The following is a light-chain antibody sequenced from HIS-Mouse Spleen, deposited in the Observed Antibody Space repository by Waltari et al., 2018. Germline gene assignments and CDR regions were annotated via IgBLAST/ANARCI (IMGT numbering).Light chain of an antibody. CDR2: EVS. Sequence: QSALTHPASVSGSPGQSITISCPGASRDVRGHNYVSWSQQHPGKAPKLMIYEVSNRPSGVSNRFSGSKSGNTASLTISGLQAEDEADYYCSSYTSSSTLVFGGGTKLTVL. J-gene: IGLJ3*02. CDR3: SSYTSSSTLV. V-gene: IGLV2-14*01. CDR1: SRDVRGHNY.